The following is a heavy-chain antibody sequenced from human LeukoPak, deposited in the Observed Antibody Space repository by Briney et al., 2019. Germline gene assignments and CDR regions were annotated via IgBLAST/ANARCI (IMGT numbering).Heavy chain of an antibody. D-gene: IGHD5-12*01. V-gene: IGHV3-23*01. CDR1: GFTFTIYA. J-gene: IGHJ4*02. CDR2: ISGSGGIT. CDR3: AKDRYSGYGSLDY. Sequence: GGSLRLSCAASGFTFTIYAMSWVRQAPGKGLEWVSVISGSGGITYYADSVKGRFTISRDNSKNTLYLQMNSLRAEDTALYYCAKDRYSGYGSLDYWGQGTLVTVSS.